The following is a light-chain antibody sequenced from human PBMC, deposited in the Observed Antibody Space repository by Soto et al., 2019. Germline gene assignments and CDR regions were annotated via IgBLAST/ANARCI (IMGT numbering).Light chain of an antibody. CDR1: QTIGTW. Sequence: DIQMTQSPSTLSASVGDTVTITCRASQTIGTWLAWYQQKPAKAPKLLIYKASTLESGGPSRFSGSGSATEFTLTISTLQADDFPTYYCQQYNDLSPFCGGTKV. CDR2: KAS. V-gene: IGKV1-5*03. J-gene: IGKJ4*01. CDR3: QQYNDLSP.